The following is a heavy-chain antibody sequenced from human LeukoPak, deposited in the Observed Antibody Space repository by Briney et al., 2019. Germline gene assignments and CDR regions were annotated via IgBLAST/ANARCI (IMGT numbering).Heavy chain of an antibody. CDR3: ARGNTCSF. V-gene: IGHV3-7*03. J-gene: IGHJ4*02. CDR1: GFTFSSYA. CDR2: INQDGSEK. D-gene: IGHD2-2*02. Sequence: GGSLRLSCAASGFTFSSYAMHWVRQAPGKGLEWAANINQDGSEKYYVDSVKGRFTISRDNAKNSLYLQMNSLRTEDTAVYYCARGNTCSFWGQGTLVTVSS.